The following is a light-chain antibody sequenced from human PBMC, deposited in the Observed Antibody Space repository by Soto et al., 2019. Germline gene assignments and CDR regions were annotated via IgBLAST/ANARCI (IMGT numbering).Light chain of an antibody. CDR3: AAWDDSLSGPNYV. CDR2: DVS. V-gene: IGLV2-14*01. J-gene: IGLJ1*01. CDR1: SSDIGRYNY. Sequence: QSALTQPASVSGSPGQSITISCTGTSSDIGRYNYVSWYQQYPGKAPKFMIYDVSNRPSGVSNRFSGSKSGNTASLTISGLRSEDEADYYCAAWDDSLSGPNYVFGTGTKVTVL.